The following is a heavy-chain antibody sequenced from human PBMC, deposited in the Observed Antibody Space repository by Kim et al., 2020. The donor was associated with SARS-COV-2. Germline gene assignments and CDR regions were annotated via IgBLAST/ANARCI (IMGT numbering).Heavy chain of an antibody. V-gene: IGHV3-33*08. CDR2: IWYDGSNK. J-gene: IGHJ6*02. CDR1: GFTFSSYG. Sequence: GGSLRLSCAASGFTFSSYGMHWVRQAPGKGLEWVAVIWYDGSNKYYADSVKGRFTISRDNSKNTLYLQMNSLRAEDTAVYYCARDPDYGDHTLYYYYGMDVWGQGTTVTVSS. D-gene: IGHD4-17*01. CDR3: ARDPDYGDHTLYYYYGMDV.